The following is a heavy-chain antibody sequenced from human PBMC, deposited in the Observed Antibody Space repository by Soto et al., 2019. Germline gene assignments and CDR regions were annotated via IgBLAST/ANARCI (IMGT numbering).Heavy chain of an antibody. D-gene: IGHD6-13*01. CDR2: IWYDGSNK. CDR1: GFTFSSYG. V-gene: IGHV3-33*01. CDR3: ARDGGRIAAAGTGFDY. J-gene: IGHJ4*02. Sequence: QVQLVESGGGVVQPGRSLRLSCAASGFTFSSYGMHWFRQAPGKGLEWVAVIWYDGSNKYYADSVKGRFTISRDNSKNTLYLQMNSLRAEDTAVYYCARDGGRIAAAGTGFDYWGQGTLVTVSS.